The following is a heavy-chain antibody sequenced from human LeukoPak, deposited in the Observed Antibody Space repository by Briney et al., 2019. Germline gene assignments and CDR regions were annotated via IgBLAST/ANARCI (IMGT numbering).Heavy chain of an antibody. V-gene: IGHV3-48*04. CDR1: GLTVSSNS. Sequence: GGPLRLSCAASGLTVSSNSMNWFRQAPGKGLKWVSYISSSSGSIYYADSVKGRFTISRDNAKNSLYLEMNSLSADDTAVYYCARDYCSGGACHQILTWGQGTLVTVSS. D-gene: IGHD2-15*01. J-gene: IGHJ5*02. CDR3: ARDYCSGGACHQILT. CDR2: ISSSSGSI.